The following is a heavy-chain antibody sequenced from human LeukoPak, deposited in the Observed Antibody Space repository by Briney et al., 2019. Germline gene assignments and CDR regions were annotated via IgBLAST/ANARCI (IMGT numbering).Heavy chain of an antibody. V-gene: IGHV3-74*01. CDR2: INTDGSYS. J-gene: IGHJ4*02. Sequence: GGSLRLSCAASGFTFSYFWMHWFRQTPGKGLVWVSCINTDGSYSSYADSVKGRFTISRDNVRNTLYLQMNSLRAEDSAMYYCARDFDGPRASDYWGQGISVTVSS. CDR1: GFTFSYFW. D-gene: IGHD4-17*01. CDR3: ARDFDGPRASDY.